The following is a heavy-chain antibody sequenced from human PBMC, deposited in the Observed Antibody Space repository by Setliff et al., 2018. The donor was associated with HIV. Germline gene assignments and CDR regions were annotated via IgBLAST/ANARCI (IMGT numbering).Heavy chain of an antibody. J-gene: IGHJ6*02. Sequence: PSETLSLTCTVSGGSFSSGYYYWNWIRQPAGKGLEWIGRIYTSGSTNYNPSLKSRVTISVDTSKNQFSLKLSSVTAADTAVYYCAKDQGCSRTSCYGNYYYGMDVWGQGTTVTVSS. CDR3: AKDQGCSRTSCYGNYYYGMDV. V-gene: IGHV4-61*02. CDR1: GGSFSSGYYY. CDR2: IYTSGST. D-gene: IGHD2-2*01.